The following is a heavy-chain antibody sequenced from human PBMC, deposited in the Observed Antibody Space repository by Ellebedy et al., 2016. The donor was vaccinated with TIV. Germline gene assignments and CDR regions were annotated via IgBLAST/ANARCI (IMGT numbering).Heavy chain of an antibody. CDR1: GGSFSGYF. CDR3: ARVSNLKGADY. Sequence: MPSETLSLTCAAYGGSFSGYFWTWIRQPPGKGLEWIGEINHGGSTNYNPSLKSRVSISVDTSKNQFSLKLTSVTAADTAVYYGARVSNLKGADYWGQGTLVTVSS. J-gene: IGHJ4*02. V-gene: IGHV4-34*01. CDR2: INHGGST. D-gene: IGHD3-16*01.